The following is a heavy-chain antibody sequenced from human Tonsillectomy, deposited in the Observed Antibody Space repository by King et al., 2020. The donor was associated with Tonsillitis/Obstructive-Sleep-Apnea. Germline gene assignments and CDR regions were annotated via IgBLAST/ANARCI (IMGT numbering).Heavy chain of an antibody. CDR3: ARDEIFGVVTPFDP. Sequence: VQLVQSGAEVKKPGASVKVSCKASGYTFTSYGIRWVRQAPGQGLEWMVWMSAYKGNTNYAQKLQGRVTMTTDTSTSTAYMEMRSLGSDDTAVYYCARDEIFGVVTPFDPWGRGTLVTVSS. CDR1: GYTFTSYG. D-gene: IGHD3-3*01. V-gene: IGHV1-18*01. J-gene: IGHJ5*02. CDR2: MSAYKGNT.